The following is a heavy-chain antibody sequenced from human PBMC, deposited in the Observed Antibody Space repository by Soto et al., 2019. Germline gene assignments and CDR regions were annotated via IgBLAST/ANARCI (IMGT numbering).Heavy chain of an antibody. Sequence: GGSLRLSCAASGFTFSNAWMSWVRQAPGKGLEWVGRIKSKTDGATTDYAAPVKGRFTISRDDSKNTLYLQINSLKTYDTAVYCCATALLIFAYYNSGFYFWGQGTMVTVSS. V-gene: IGHV3-15*01. CDR2: IKSKTDGATT. CDR1: GFTFSNAW. J-gene: IGHJ4*02. CDR3: ATALLIFAYYNSGFYF. D-gene: IGHD3-22*01.